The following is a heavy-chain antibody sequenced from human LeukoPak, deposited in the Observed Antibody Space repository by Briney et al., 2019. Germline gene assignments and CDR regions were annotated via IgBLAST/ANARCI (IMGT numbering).Heavy chain of an antibody. D-gene: IGHD3-22*01. V-gene: IGHV5-51*01. J-gene: IGHJ2*01. CDR1: GYSFTNYW. CDR2: MYPGDSDT. Sequence: PGESLKISCKGSGYSFTNYWIGWVRQMPGKGLEWMGVMYPGDSDTRYSPSFQGQVTISADKSISTAYLQWSSLKASDTAMYYCARRLGGDYDSGPAPFDLWGRGTLVTVSS. CDR3: ARRLGGDYDSGPAPFDL.